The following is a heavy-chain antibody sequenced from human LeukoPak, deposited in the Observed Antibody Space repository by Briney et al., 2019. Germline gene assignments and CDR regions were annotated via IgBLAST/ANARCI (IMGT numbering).Heavy chain of an antibody. CDR3: TRERSTVTFDY. D-gene: IGHD4-17*01. Sequence: PSETLSLTCPVSGGSISPHYWTWIRQPPGKGLEWIGYVYYNGLTSYNASLRSRLILSVDTARNQVSLKLTSVTAADTAVYYCTRERSTVTFDYWGQGTLVTVSS. CDR1: GGSISPHY. CDR2: VYYNGLT. V-gene: IGHV4-59*11. J-gene: IGHJ4*02.